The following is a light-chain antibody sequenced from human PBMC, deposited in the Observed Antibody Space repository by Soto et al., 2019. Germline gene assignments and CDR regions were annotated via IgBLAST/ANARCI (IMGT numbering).Light chain of an antibody. Sequence: EIVLTQSPATLSLSPGERATLSCRASQSVSTYLAWYQQTPGRPPRLLIYDASKRAPGIPARFSGSGSGTDFTLTVSSLEPEDFAVYYCQQYDILPITFGRGTRLEIK. CDR1: QSVSTY. CDR3: QQYDILPIT. J-gene: IGKJ5*01. CDR2: DAS. V-gene: IGKV3-11*01.